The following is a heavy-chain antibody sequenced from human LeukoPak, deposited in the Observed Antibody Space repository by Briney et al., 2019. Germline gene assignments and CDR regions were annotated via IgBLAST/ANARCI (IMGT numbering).Heavy chain of an antibody. V-gene: IGHV4-34*01. CDR3: ARGPGSGSYFAWFDP. Sequence: PSETLSLTCAVYGGPFNGYYWSWIRQPPGKGLEWIGEINHSGSTNYNPSLKSRVTMSVDTSKNQVSLKLSSVTAADTAVYYCARGPGSGSYFAWFDPWGQGTQVTVSS. D-gene: IGHD3-10*01. J-gene: IGHJ5*02. CDR1: GGPFNGYY. CDR2: INHSGST.